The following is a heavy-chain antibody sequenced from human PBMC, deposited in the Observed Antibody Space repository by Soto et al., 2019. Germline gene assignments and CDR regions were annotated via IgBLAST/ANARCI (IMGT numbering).Heavy chain of an antibody. V-gene: IGHV3-30*18. Sequence: QVQLVESGGGVVQPGRSLRLSCAASGFTFSSYGMHWVRQAPGKGLEWVAVISYDGSNKYYADSVKGRFTISRDNSKNTLYLQMNSLRADDTAVYYCAKDRVPYSGYEPYGMDVWGQGSTVTVSS. CDR1: GFTFSSYG. CDR3: AKDRVPYSGYEPYGMDV. J-gene: IGHJ6*02. CDR2: ISYDGSNK. D-gene: IGHD5-12*01.